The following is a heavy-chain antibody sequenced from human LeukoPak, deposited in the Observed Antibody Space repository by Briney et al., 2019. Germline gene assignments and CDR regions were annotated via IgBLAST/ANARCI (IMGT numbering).Heavy chain of an antibody. V-gene: IGHV4-61*01. Sequence: KASETLSLTRTVSGDSVRTNNYYWSWIRQPPGEGLEWIGYIHYSGNTNYNTSLKSRVTISVDTSKSQFSLKLSSVTAADTAVYYCARVRMYYYDSSGYFDYWGQGTLVTVSS. D-gene: IGHD3-22*01. CDR2: IHYSGNT. J-gene: IGHJ4*02. CDR3: ARVRMYYYDSSGYFDY. CDR1: GDSVRTNNYY.